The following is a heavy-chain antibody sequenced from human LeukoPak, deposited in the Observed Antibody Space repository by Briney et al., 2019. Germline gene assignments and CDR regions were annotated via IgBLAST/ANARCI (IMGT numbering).Heavy chain of an antibody. Sequence: SETLSLTCTVSGDSISTYYWSWIRDPARRGLEWIGRIYTSGSTNYNPSLKSRVTMSVDTSKNQFSLKLSSVTAADTAVYYCARLSCSSTSCYSFDYWGQGTLVTASS. J-gene: IGHJ4*02. CDR2: IYTSGST. CDR3: ARLSCSSTSCYSFDY. V-gene: IGHV4-4*07. D-gene: IGHD2-2*01. CDR1: GDSISTYY.